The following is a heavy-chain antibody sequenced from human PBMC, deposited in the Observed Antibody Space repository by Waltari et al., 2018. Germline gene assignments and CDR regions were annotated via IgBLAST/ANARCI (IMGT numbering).Heavy chain of an antibody. CDR1: GFTFSTHN. V-gene: IGHV3-23*04. CDR2: NSVSTGAS. CDR3: AKGGIEARLTDY. D-gene: IGHD5-12*01. J-gene: IGHJ4*02. Sequence: EVHLVESGGGLVQPGGSLRLSCAASGFTFSTHNMGWLRQAPGKGVGWVSLNSVSTGASHYADSVKGRFTISRDKPKNTRYLQMNSLRAEDTAVYYCAKGGIEARLTDYWGQGTLVTVSS.